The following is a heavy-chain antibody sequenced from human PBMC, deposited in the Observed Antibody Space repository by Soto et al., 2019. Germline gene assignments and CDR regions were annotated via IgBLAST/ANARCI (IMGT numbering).Heavy chain of an antibody. J-gene: IGHJ4*02. V-gene: IGHV4-39*01. Sequence: QLQLQESGPGLVKPSETLSLTCTVSGGSISSSSYYWGWIRHPPGKGLEWIGGIYYSGSTYYNPSLKSRVTIAVDTSKNQFSLKLSSVTAADTAVYYCARHCERGWIGSSSSGERCVGWGQGTLVTVSS. CDR3: ARHCERGWIGSSSSGERCVG. CDR1: GGSISSSSYY. CDR2: IYYSGST. D-gene: IGHD6-6*01.